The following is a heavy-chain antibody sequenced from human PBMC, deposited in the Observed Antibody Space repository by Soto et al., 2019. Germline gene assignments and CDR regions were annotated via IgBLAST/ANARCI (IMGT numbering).Heavy chain of an antibody. Sequence: GSLRLSCAAPGFIFNNYWMHWVRQAPGKGLVWVSRISGDGSTTTYVDSVKGRFTISRDNAKNTVYLQMNSLRAEDTAVYYCARGSGPRGRPYWGQGILVTVSS. J-gene: IGHJ4*02. CDR3: ARGSGPRGRPY. V-gene: IGHV3-74*01. CDR2: ISGDGSTT. D-gene: IGHD3-16*01. CDR1: GFIFNNYW.